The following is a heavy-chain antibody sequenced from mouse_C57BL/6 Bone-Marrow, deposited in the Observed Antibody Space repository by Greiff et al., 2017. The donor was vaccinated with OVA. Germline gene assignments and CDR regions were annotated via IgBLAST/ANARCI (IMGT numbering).Heavy chain of an antibody. CDR3: ARESYGNYVDVDD. Sequence: QVQLQQPGAELVKPGASVKMSCKASGYTFTSYWMPWVKQRPGQGLEWIGDIDPANGSTNYNQKFKGKATLTVDTSSSTAYMQLSSLTSEDSAVYYGARESYGNYVDVDDWGTGTTVTVSS. V-gene: IGHV1-55*01. J-gene: IGHJ1*03. CDR2: IDPANGST. CDR1: GYTFTSYW. D-gene: IGHD2-1*01.